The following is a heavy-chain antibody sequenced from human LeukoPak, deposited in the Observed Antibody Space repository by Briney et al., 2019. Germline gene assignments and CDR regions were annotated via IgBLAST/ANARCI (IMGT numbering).Heavy chain of an antibody. J-gene: IGHJ5*02. CDR1: GYTFTGYY. Sequence: GASVKVSCKASGYTFTGYYMHWVRQAPGQGLEWMGWMNPNSGNTGYAQKFQGRVTMTRNTSISTAYMELSSLRSEDTAVYYCAIYAIRNNWFDPWGQGTLVTVSS. V-gene: IGHV1-8*02. CDR2: MNPNSGNT. CDR3: AIYAIRNNWFDP. D-gene: IGHD5/OR15-5a*01.